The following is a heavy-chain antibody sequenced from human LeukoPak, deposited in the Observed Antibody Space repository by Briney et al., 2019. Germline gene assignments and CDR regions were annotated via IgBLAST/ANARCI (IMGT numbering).Heavy chain of an antibody. CDR2: ISSSSSYT. V-gene: IGHV3-21*01. D-gene: IGHD5-18*01. Sequence: GGSLRLSCAASGFTFSSYSMNWVRQAPGKGLEWVSSISSSSSYTYYADSVKGRFTISRDNAKNSLYLQMNSLRAEDTAVYYCARQARTIQLWSFDYWGQGTLVTVSS. J-gene: IGHJ4*02. CDR3: ARQARTIQLWSFDY. CDR1: GFTFSSYS.